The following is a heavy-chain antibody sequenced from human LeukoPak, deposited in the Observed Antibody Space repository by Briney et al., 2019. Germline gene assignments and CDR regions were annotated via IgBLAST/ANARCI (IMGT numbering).Heavy chain of an antibody. Sequence: EASVKVSCKASGYTFTSYYMHWVRQAPGQGLEWMGIINPSGGSTSYAQKFQGRVTMTRDTSTSTVYMELSSLRSEDTAVYYCARGPHSSSWYLPYYYYYYGMDVWGQGTTVTVSS. D-gene: IGHD6-13*01. J-gene: IGHJ6*02. CDR1: GYTFTSYY. CDR3: ARGPHSSSWYLPYYYYYYGMDV. V-gene: IGHV1-46*01. CDR2: INPSGGST.